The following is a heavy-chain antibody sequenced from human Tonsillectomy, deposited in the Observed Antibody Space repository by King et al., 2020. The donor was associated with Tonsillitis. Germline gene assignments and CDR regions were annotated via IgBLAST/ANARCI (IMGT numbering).Heavy chain of an antibody. CDR1: GGSISSSSYY. CDR3: ARHIHQGSYYYYYMDV. Sequence: QLQESGPGLVKPSETLSLPCTVSGGSISSSSYYWGWIRQPPGKGLEWIGTIYYSGGTYYTPSLKSRVTISEDTSKNQFSLRLRPVTAADTAVYYCARHIHQGSYYYYYMDVWGKGTTVTVSS. V-gene: IGHV4-39*01. D-gene: IGHD2-2*01. CDR2: IYYSGGT. J-gene: IGHJ6*03.